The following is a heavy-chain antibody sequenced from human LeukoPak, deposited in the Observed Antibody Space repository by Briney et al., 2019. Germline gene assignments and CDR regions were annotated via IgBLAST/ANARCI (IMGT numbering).Heavy chain of an antibody. D-gene: IGHD1-26*01. CDR2: IKSKTDGETS. CDR3: ATGPGEWEPI. Sequence: PGGSLRLSCATSGLTFNNAWMSWFRQAPGKGLEWVGRIKSKTDGETSDYAAPVQGRFTISRDDSKNTLYLQMNSLKIEDTAVYYCATGPGEWEPIWGQGTMVTVSS. V-gene: IGHV3-15*01. J-gene: IGHJ3*02. CDR1: GLTFNNAW.